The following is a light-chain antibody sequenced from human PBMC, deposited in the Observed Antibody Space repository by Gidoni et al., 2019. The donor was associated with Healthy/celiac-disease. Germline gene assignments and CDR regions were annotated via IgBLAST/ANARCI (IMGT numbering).Light chain of an antibody. CDR2: GAS. CDR3: QQYGSSPAVT. CDR1: QSFSSSY. Sequence: EIVLTQSPGTLSLSPGERATLSCRASQSFSSSYLAWYQQKPGQAPRLLIYGASSRATVIPDRFSGSGSGTDFTLTISRLEPEDFAVYYCQQYGSSPAVTFGQGTKVEIK. V-gene: IGKV3-20*01. J-gene: IGKJ1*01.